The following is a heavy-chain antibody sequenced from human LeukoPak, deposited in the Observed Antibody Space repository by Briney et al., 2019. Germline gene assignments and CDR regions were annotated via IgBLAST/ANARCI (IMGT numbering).Heavy chain of an antibody. D-gene: IGHD4-17*01. V-gene: IGHV4-39*07. CDR1: GGSISSSSYY. J-gene: IGHJ4*02. CDR2: IYYSGST. Sequence: KPSETLSLTCTVSGGSISSSSYYWGWIRQPPGRGLEWIGSIYYSGSTYYNPSLKSRVTISVDTSKNQFSLKLSSVTAADTAVYYCASLTTVTGLRFDYWGQGTLVTVSS. CDR3: ASLTTVTGLRFDY.